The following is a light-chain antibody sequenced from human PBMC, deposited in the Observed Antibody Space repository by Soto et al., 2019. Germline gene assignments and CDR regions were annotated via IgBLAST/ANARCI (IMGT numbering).Light chain of an antibody. CDR3: QQYGSSSWT. Sequence: EIVLTQSPGTLSLSPGERATLSCRASQSINSNFLAWYQQKPGQAPRLLIYGASYRATGIPDRFSGSGSGADFTLTISRLEPEDFAVYHCQQYGSSSWTFGQGTKVDI. CDR1: QSINSNF. V-gene: IGKV3-20*01. J-gene: IGKJ1*01. CDR2: GAS.